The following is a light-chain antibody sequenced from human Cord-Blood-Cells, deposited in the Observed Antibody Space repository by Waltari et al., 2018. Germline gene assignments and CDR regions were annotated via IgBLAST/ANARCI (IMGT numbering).Light chain of an antibody. Sequence: ALTKPRPGLGSLGQPATTPSTGPSSTVGGLNNVSWYQQHPGKAPKLMIYEVSKRPSGVSNRFSGSKSGNTASLTISGLQAEDEADYYCCSYTGSSTVVFGSGTKVTVL. CDR2: EVS. CDR1: SSTVGGLNN. V-gene: IGLV2-11*01. J-gene: IGLJ1*01. CDR3: CSYTGSSTVV.